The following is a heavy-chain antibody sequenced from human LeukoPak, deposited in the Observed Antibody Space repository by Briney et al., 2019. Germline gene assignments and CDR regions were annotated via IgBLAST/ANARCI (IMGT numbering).Heavy chain of an antibody. D-gene: IGHD2-2*01. CDR2: FDPEDGET. V-gene: IGHV1-24*01. CDR1: GYTLTDLS. Sequence: ASVKVSCKVSGYTLTDLSMHWVRQAPGKGLEWMGGFDPEDGETIYAQKFQGRVTMTEDTSTDTAYMELSSLRSEDTAVYYCATFLRVVPAAPPNYWGQGTLVTVSS. CDR3: ATFLRVVPAAPPNY. J-gene: IGHJ4*02.